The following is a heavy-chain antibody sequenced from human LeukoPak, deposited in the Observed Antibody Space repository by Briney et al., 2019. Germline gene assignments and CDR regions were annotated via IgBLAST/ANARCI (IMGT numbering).Heavy chain of an antibody. J-gene: IGHJ4*02. V-gene: IGHV3-7*01. CDR1: GFIFTNYF. CDR2: IKHDGSEK. CDR3: ATDRGWRTSGYYLYYFEY. D-gene: IGHD3-3*01. Sequence: PGGSLRLSGAASGFIFTNYFMSWVRQAPGKGLEWVASIKHDGSEKYYVDSVRGRFTISRDNTKNSLYLQMSSLRAEDTAVYYCATDRGWRTSGYYLYYFEYWGQGTLVTFSS.